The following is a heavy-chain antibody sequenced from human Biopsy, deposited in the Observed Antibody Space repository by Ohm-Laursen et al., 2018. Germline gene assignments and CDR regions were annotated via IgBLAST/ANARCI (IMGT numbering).Heavy chain of an antibody. Sequence: SDTLSLTCSISGGSISGYYWNWIRQSPGKGLEWIGYIWSSGTTDYNPSLQSRVTISVDTSKNHFSLRLRSVTPADTAIYYCARDRGYYSDRTVPGYFDLWGRGTLVTVSS. CDR2: IWSSGTT. V-gene: IGHV4-59*01. J-gene: IGHJ2*01. CDR1: GGSISGYY. CDR3: ARDRGYYSDRTVPGYFDL. D-gene: IGHD3-22*01.